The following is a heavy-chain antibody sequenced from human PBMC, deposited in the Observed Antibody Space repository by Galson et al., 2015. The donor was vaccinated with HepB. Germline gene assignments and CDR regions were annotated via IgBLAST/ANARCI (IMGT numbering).Heavy chain of an antibody. CDR1: GDSVSRDTVG. D-gene: IGHD3-10*01. CDR3: TRVAHLGRGMNV. Sequence: CAISGDSVSRDTVGWNWIRQSPSRGLEWLGRTFYRSKWYSDYAISVKSRIIINADSSTYQFFLQLNSVIPEDTAVYYCTRVAHLGRGMNVWGQGTTVTVSS. J-gene: IGHJ6*02. CDR2: TFYRSKWYS. V-gene: IGHV6-1*01.